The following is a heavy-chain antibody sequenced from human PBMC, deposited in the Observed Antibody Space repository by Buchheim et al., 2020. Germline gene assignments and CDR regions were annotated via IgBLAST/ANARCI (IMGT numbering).Heavy chain of an antibody. J-gene: IGHJ4*02. CDR2: IWYDGSNK. CDR1: GFTFSSYG. Sequence: QVQLVESGGGVVQPGRSLRLSCAASGFTFSSYGMHWVRQAPGKGLEWVAVIWYDGSNKYYADSVKGRFTISRDNAKNTLYLQMNSLRAEDTAVYYCARSPRCSGGSCYSGGWDYFDYWGQGTL. CDR3: ARSPRCSGGSCYSGGWDYFDY. D-gene: IGHD2-15*01. V-gene: IGHV3-33*03.